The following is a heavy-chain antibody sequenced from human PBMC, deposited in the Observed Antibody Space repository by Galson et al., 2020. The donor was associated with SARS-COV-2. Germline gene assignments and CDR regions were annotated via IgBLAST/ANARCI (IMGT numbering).Heavy chain of an antibody. V-gene: IGHV1-58*01. J-gene: IGHJ4*02. Sequence: SVKVSCKTSGFSFTASAVQWVRQARGQRLEWIGWIVVGSGKTNYAQKFQERVTITRDMSTSTAYMEMSSLRSEDTAVYYCAALVGNNPAYWGQGTLVTVSS. CDR1: GFSFTASA. D-gene: IGHD1-26*01. CDR3: AALVGNNPAY. CDR2: IVVGSGKT.